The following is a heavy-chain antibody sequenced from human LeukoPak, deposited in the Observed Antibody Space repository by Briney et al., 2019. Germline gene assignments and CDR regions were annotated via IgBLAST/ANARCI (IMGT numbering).Heavy chain of an antibody. D-gene: IGHD2/OR15-2a*01. CDR2: ISGSGGST. V-gene: IGHV3-23*01. Sequence: PGGSLRLSCAASGFTFSSYAMSWVRQAPGKGLEWVSAISGSGGSTYYADSVKGRFTISRDNSKNTLYLQMNSLRAEDTAVYYCARVGLSGLVAFDIWGQGTMVTVSS. CDR1: GFTFSSYA. CDR3: ARVGLSGLVAFDI. J-gene: IGHJ3*02.